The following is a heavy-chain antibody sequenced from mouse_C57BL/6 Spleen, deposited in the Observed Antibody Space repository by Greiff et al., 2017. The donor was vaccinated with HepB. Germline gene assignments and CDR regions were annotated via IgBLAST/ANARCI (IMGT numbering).Heavy chain of an antibody. Sequence: EVQLQQSGPELVKPGASVKISCKASGYTFTDYYMNWVKQSHGKSLEWIGDINPNNGGTSYNQKFKGKATLTVDKSSSTAYMELRSLTSEDSAVYYCARCDSSGYPYYFDYWGQGTTLTVSS. CDR2: INPNNGGT. CDR1: GYTFTDYY. CDR3: ARCDSSGYPYYFDY. V-gene: IGHV1-26*01. J-gene: IGHJ2*01. D-gene: IGHD3-2*02.